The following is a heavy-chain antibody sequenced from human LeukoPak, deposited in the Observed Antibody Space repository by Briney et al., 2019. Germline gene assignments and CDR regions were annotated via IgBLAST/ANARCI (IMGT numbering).Heavy chain of an antibody. J-gene: IGHJ4*02. CDR2: IHYDGSNN. Sequence: PGGSLRLSCAASGFTFSSYAMHWVRQAPGKGLEWVAFIHYDGSNNYYADSVKGRFTISRDNSKNTLYLQMNSLRAEDTAVYYCAKILGGSQPDYWGQGTLVTVSS. D-gene: IGHD7-27*01. V-gene: IGHV3-30*02. CDR1: GFTFSSYA. CDR3: AKILGGSQPDY.